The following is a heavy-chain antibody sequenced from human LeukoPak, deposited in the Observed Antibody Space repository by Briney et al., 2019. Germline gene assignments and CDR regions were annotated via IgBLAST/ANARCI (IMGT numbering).Heavy chain of an antibody. CDR2: IYSGGST. CDR3: TRGRDVWSGPLFGFDP. CDR1: GFTVSSNY. Sequence: PGGSLRLSCAASGFTVSSNYMSWVRQAPGKGLEWVSVIYSGGSTYYADSVKGRFTISRDNSKNTLYLQMNSLRAEDTAVYYCTRGRDVWSGPLFGFDPWGQGTLVTVSS. J-gene: IGHJ5*02. V-gene: IGHV3-66*01. D-gene: IGHD3-3*01.